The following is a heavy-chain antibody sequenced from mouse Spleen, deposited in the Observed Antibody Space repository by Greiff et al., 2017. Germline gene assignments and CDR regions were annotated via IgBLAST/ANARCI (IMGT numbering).Heavy chain of an antibody. D-gene: IGHD1-1*01. CDR1: GFTFSDYG. CDR2: ISSGSSTI. J-gene: IGHJ3*01. V-gene: IGHV5-17*01. Sequence: EVQGVESGGGLVKPGGSLKLSCAASGFTFSDYGMHWVRQAPEKGLEWVAYISSGSSTIYYADTVKGRFTISRDNAKNTLFLQMTSLRSEDTAMYYCARGRDYYGSSYIAYWGQGTLVTVSA. CDR3: ARGRDYYGSSYIAY.